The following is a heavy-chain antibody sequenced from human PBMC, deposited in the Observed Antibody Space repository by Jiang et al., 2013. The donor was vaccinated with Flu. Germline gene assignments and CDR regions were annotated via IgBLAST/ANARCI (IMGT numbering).Heavy chain of an antibody. J-gene: IGHJ3*02. CDR1: GGSISNYY. D-gene: IGHD4-17*01. Sequence: KPSETLSLTCTVSGGSISNYYWSWIRQSPGKGLEWIGYIHYSGSTNYNPSLKSRVTISGDTSKKQFSLKLSSVTAADTAVYYCARADYGDYLRAFDIWGQGTMVTVSS. CDR3: ARADYGDYLRAFDI. CDR2: IHYSGST. V-gene: IGHV4-59*01.